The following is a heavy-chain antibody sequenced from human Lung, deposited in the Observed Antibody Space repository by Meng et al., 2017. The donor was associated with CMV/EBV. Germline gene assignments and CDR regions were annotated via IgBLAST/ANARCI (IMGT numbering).Heavy chain of an antibody. CDR3: AREGYDDYGDYAFIS. CDR2: INWNGGST. Sequence: SGFPFDDYGMSWVRPAPGKGLEWVSGINWNGGSTGYADSVKGRFTISRDNAKNSLYLQMNSLRAEDTALYYCAREGYDDYGDYAFISWGQGTLVTVSS. D-gene: IGHD4-17*01. CDR1: GFPFDDYG. J-gene: IGHJ4*02. V-gene: IGHV3-20*03.